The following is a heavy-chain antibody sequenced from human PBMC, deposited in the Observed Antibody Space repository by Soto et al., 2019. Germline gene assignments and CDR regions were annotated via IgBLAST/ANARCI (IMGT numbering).Heavy chain of an antibody. CDR3: ARDSGGGSGGSCLAYGMDV. D-gene: IGHD2-15*01. CDR2: INAGNGNT. CDR1: GYTFTSYA. Sequence: QVQLVQSGAEVKKPGASVKVSCKASGYTFTSYAMHWVRQAPGQRLEWMGWINAGNGNTKYSQKFQGRVTITRDTSASTAYMELSSLRSEDTAVYYCARDSGGGSGGSCLAYGMDVWGQGTTVTVSS. J-gene: IGHJ6*02. V-gene: IGHV1-3*01.